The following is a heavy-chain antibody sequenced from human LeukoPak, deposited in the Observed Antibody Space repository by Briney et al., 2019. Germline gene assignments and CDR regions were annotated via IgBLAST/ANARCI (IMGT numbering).Heavy chain of an antibody. D-gene: IGHD3-10*01. CDR1: GFTFSSYA. Sequence: GESLKISCAASGFTFSSYAMSWVRQAPGKGLELGSAISGSGGSTYYADSVEGRFTITRDNSKNTQYLQRNSLSAEDTAVYYCAKDRYGSGSYYSGAFDIWGQGTMVTVSS. CDR2: ISGSGGST. CDR3: AKDRYGSGSYYSGAFDI. J-gene: IGHJ3*02. V-gene: IGHV3-23*01.